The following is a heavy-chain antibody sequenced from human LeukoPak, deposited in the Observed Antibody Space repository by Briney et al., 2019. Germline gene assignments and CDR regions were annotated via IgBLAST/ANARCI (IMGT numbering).Heavy chain of an antibody. V-gene: IGHV1-8*01. D-gene: IGHD5-12*01. J-gene: IGHJ6*03. CDR2: MNSNSGNT. Sequence: GASVKVSCKASGYTFTSYDINWVRQATGQGLEWMGWMNSNSGNTGYAQKFQARVTFTRITSMSTAYMELRSLRSEDTAVYYCARVATNNYYYYYMDVWGKGTTVTVSS. CDR1: GYTFTSYD. CDR3: ARVATNNYYYYYMDV.